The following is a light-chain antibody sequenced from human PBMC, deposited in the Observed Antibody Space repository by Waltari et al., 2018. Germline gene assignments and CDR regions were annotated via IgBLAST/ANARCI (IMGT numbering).Light chain of an antibody. CDR3: QQYDVWPLT. V-gene: IGKV3D-15*01. CDR1: QSIGSA. J-gene: IGKJ4*01. Sequence: EIELTQSPATLSVSPGERATLSCRASQSIGSALAWYQQKPGKGPRLLFYGASTRATGIPARFSGSGSGTDFTLTISGLQSEDFADYYCQQYDVWPLTFGGGTKVHIK. CDR2: GAS.